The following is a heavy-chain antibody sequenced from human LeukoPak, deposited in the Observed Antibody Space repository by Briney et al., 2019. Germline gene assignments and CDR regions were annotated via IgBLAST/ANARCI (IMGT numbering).Heavy chain of an antibody. J-gene: IGHJ3*02. CDR3: ASSHENAFDI. CDR2: INSDGSST. CDR1: GFTFSSYW. Sequence: PGGSLRLSCAASGFTFSSYWMHWVRQAPGKGLVWVSRINSDGSSTSYADSVKGRFTISRDNAKNTLYLQRNSLRAEDTAVYYCASSHENAFDIWAKGQWSPSLQ. V-gene: IGHV3-74*01.